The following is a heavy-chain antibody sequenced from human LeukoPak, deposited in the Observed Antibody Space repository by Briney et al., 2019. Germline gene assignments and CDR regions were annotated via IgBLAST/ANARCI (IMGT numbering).Heavy chain of an antibody. V-gene: IGHV3-30-3*01. Sequence: GRSLRLSCAASGFTFSSYAMHWVRQAPGKGLEWVAVISYDGSNKYYADSVKGRFTISRDNSKNTLYLQMNSLRAEDTAVYYCATSIAVAEPYFDYWGQGTLVTVSS. J-gene: IGHJ4*02. CDR3: ATSIAVAEPYFDY. CDR2: ISYDGSNK. D-gene: IGHD6-19*01. CDR1: GFTFSSYA.